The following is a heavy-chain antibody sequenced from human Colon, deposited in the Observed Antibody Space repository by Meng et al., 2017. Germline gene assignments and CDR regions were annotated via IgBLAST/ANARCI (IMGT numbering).Heavy chain of an antibody. CDR2: IHYSGST. Sequence: QVLRQESGPGLLVPSLTPAPTCSVPGASGSSGPYYWSWIRQHPGKGLEWIGHIHYSGSTYYNPSLKSRVIISVDSSKNQFSLNLTSVTAADTAVYYCATEATLYYFDYWGQGALVTVSS. V-gene: IGHV4-31*03. CDR3: ATEATLYYFDY. D-gene: IGHD3-16*01. J-gene: IGHJ4*02. CDR1: GASGSSGPYY.